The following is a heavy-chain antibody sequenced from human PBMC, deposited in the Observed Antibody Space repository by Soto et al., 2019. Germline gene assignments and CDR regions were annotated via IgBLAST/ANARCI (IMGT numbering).Heavy chain of an antibody. CDR1: GYSFTSYW. J-gene: IGHJ6*02. D-gene: IGHD6-6*01. V-gene: IGHV5-10-1*01. CDR3: ARHGAADRLNYYYGMDV. Sequence: RGESLKISCKGSGYSFTSYWISWVRQMPGKGLEWMGRIDPSDSYTNYSPSFQGHVTISADKSISTAYLQWSSLKASDTAMYYCARHGAADRLNYYYGMDVWGQGTTVTVSS. CDR2: IDPSDSYT.